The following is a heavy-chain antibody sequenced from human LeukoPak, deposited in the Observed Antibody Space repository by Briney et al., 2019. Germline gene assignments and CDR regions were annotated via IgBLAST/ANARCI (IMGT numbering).Heavy chain of an antibody. Sequence: GRSLRLSCAASGFTFSSYGMHWVRQAPGKGLEWVAVISYDGSNKYYADSVKGRFTISRDNSKNTLYLQMNSLRAEDTAVYYCAKDRRGEGVSDYWGQGTLVTVSS. V-gene: IGHV3-30*18. CDR1: GFTFSSYG. CDR3: AKDRRGEGVSDY. J-gene: IGHJ4*02. D-gene: IGHD6-13*01. CDR2: ISYDGSNK.